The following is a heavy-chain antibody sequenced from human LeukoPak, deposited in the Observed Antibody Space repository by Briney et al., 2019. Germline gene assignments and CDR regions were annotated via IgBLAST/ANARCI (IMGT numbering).Heavy chain of an antibody. Sequence: GGSLRLSCAASGFTFDNYRMSWVRQAPGEGLEWVSTVNADGGNTYYADSVKGRFTISRDNSKSTLILQMNSLRVEDTALYYCTRRVKYGGTWDHFADWGQGTLVTVSS. J-gene: IGHJ4*02. CDR1: GFTFDNYR. D-gene: IGHD1-26*01. CDR2: VNADGGNT. CDR3: TRRVKYGGTWDHFAD. V-gene: IGHV3-23*01.